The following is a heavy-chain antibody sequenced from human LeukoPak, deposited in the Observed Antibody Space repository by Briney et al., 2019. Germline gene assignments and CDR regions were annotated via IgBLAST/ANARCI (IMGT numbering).Heavy chain of an antibody. CDR3: ARDRDGFSHLPDY. V-gene: IGHV4-59*01. D-gene: IGHD5-24*01. Sequence: SETLSLTCTVPGGSISSYYWSWIRQPPGKGLEWIGYIYYSGSTNYNPSLKSRVTISVDTSKNQFSLKLSSVTAADTAVYYCARDRDGFSHLPDYWGQGILVTVSS. CDR1: GGSISSYY. J-gene: IGHJ4*02. CDR2: IYYSGST.